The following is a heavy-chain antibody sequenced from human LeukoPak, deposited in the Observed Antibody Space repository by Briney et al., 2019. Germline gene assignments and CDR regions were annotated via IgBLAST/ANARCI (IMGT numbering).Heavy chain of an antibody. J-gene: IGHJ5*01. Sequence: SVKVSCKASGGTFSSYAISWVRQAPGQGLEWTGGIIPIFGTANYAQKFQGRVTITTDESTSTAYMELSSLRSEDTAVYYWAREVPGDDCSGVSCYVTNWFDPGGKEPWSPSPQ. CDR1: GGTFSSYA. CDR3: AREVPGDDCSGVSCYVTNWFDP. CDR2: IIPIFGTA. V-gene: IGHV1-69*05. D-gene: IGHD2-15*01.